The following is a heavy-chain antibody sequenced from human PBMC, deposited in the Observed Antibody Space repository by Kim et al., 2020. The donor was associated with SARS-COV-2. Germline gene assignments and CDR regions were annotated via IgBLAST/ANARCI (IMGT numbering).Heavy chain of an antibody. CDR3: ARAGREVTIFGVVIPSAGDY. J-gene: IGHJ4*02. D-gene: IGHD3-3*01. CDR2: INSDGSST. CDR1: GFTFSSYW. V-gene: IGHV3-74*01. Sequence: GGSLRLSCAASGFTFSSYWMHWVRQAPGKGLVWVSRINSDGSSTSYADSVKGRFTISRDKAKNTLYLQMNSLRAEDTAVYYCARAGREVTIFGVVIPSAGDYWGQGTLVTVSS.